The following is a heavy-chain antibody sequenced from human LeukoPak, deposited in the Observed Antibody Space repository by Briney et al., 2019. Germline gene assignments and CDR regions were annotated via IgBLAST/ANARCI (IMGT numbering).Heavy chain of an antibody. J-gene: IGHJ4*02. V-gene: IGHV6-1*01. CDR1: GDSVSSSIAA. Sequence: SQTLSLTCAISGDSVSSSIAAWHWIRQSPSRGLEWLGRTYYRSKWYNDYAVSVQSRITINPDTSKNQFSLQLSSVTPEDTAVYYCARGQSSRLYTGGQGTLVTVSS. D-gene: IGHD6-13*01. CDR2: TYYRSKWYN. CDR3: ARGQSSRLYT.